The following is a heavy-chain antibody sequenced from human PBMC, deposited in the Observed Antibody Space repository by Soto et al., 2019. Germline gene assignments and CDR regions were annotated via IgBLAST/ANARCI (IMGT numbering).Heavy chain of an antibody. CDR3: ARDRSYYDFWSGYPNDY. J-gene: IGHJ4*02. CDR2: IKQDGSEK. D-gene: IGHD3-3*01. V-gene: IGHV3-7*03. CDR1: GFTFSSYW. Sequence: LRLSCAASGFTFSSYWMSWVRQAPGKGLEWVANIKQDGSEKYYVDSVKGRFTISRDNAKNSLYLQMNSLRAEDTAVYYCARDRSYYDFWSGYPNDYWGQGTLVTVS.